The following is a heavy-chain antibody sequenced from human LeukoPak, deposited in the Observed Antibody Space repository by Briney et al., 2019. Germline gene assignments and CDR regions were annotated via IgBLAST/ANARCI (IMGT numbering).Heavy chain of an antibody. D-gene: IGHD3-22*01. CDR1: GFTFSNYG. V-gene: IGHV3-23*01. J-gene: IGHJ4*02. CDR2: ISGSGGST. Sequence: GGSLRLSCAASGFTFSNYGMSWLRQAPGKGLEWVSAISGSGGSTYYADSVKGRFTISRDNSKNTLYLQMNSLRAEDTAVYYCAKDSRFGYYDSFDYWGQGTLVTVSS. CDR3: AKDSRFGYYDSFDY.